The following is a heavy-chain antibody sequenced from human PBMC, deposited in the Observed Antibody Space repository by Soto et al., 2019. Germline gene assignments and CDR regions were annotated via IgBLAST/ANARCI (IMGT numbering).Heavy chain of an antibody. V-gene: IGHV3-74*01. CDR2: INSDGTYT. Sequence: EVQLEESGGGLVQPGGSPRLSCAASGLNFRSHWMHWVRQAPGKGLVWVSRINSDGTYTTYADSVKGRFTISRDNAKNTLYLQMNSLRAEDTAVYYCASPQPMATVYYGMDVWGQGTTVTVSS. D-gene: IGHD4-4*01. CDR1: GLNFRSHW. CDR3: ASPQPMATVYYGMDV. J-gene: IGHJ6*02.